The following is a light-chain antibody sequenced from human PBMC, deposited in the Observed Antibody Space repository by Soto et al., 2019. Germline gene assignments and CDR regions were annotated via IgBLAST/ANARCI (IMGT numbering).Light chain of an antibody. CDR1: QSVSNNY. J-gene: IGKJ1*01. Sequence: EIVLTQSPGTLSLSPGERATLSCRASQSVSNNYLAWYQQKPGQAPRLLIYGASNRATGIPDRFSGSGSGTDFTLTISRPEPEDFPVYYCQQYGSSGTFGQGTKVDIK. CDR3: QQYGSSGT. V-gene: IGKV3-20*01. CDR2: GAS.